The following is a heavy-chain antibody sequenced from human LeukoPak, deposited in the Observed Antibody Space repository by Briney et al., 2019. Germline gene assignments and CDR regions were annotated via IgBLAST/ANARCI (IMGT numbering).Heavy chain of an antibody. J-gene: IGHJ3*02. D-gene: IGHD1-14*01. CDR2: IYYSGST. V-gene: IGHV4-59*01. CDR1: GGSISSYY. Sequence: PSETLSLTCTVSGGSISSYYWSWIRRPPGKGLEWIGYIYYSGSTNYNPSLKSRVTISVDTSKNQFSLKLSSVTAADTAVYYCARVPGSRDAFDIWGQGTMVTVSS. CDR3: ARVPGSRDAFDI.